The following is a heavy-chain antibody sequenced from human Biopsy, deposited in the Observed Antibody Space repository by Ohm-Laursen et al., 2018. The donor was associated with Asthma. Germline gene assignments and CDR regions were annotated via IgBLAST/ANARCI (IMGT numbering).Heavy chain of an antibody. D-gene: IGHD3-9*01. Sequence: GSLRLSCTASGFTFSSYAMSWVRQAPGKGLEWVSAISGSGGSTYYADSVKGRFTISRDNSKNTLYLQMNSLRAEDTAVYYCAKAERYFDWYRFDPWGQGTLVTVSS. CDR3: AKAERYFDWYRFDP. CDR2: ISGSGGST. CDR1: GFTFSSYA. V-gene: IGHV3-23*01. J-gene: IGHJ5*02.